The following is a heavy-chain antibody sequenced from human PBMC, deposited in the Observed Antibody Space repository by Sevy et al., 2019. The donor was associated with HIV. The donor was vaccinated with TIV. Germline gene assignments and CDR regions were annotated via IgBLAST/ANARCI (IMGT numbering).Heavy chain of an antibody. CDR3: AKGVGATPRYEHFDY. CDR2: ISWDGGST. J-gene: IGHJ4*02. CDR1: EFTFDDYT. D-gene: IGHD1-26*01. Sequence: GGSLRLSCAASEFTFDDYTMHWVRQAPGKGLEWVSLISWDGGSTYYADSVKGRFTISRDNSKNSLYLQMNSLRTEDTALYYCAKGVGATPRYEHFDYWGQGTLVTVSS. V-gene: IGHV3-43*01.